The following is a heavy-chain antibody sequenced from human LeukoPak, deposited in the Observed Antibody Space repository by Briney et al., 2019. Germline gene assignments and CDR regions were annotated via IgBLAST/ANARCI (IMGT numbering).Heavy chain of an antibody. CDR1: GGTFSSYA. CDR2: ISAYNGNT. Sequence: ASVKVSRKASGGTFSSYAISWVRQAPGQGLEWMGWISAYNGNTNYAQKLQGRVTMTTDTSTSTAYMELRSLRSDDTAVYYCARDSRQWLEAQRYWGQGTLVTVSS. V-gene: IGHV1-18*01. D-gene: IGHD6-19*01. CDR3: ARDSRQWLEAQRY. J-gene: IGHJ4*02.